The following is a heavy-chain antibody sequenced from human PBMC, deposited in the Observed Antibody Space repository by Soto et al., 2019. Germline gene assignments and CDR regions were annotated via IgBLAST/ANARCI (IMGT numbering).Heavy chain of an antibody. CDR2: IIPIFGTA. D-gene: IGHD4-17*01. CDR3: ASSVYGDYRADY. CDR1: GGTFSSYA. J-gene: IGHJ4*02. V-gene: IGHV1-69*01. Sequence: QVQLVQSGAEVKKPGSSVKVSCKASGGTFSSYAISWVRQAPGQGLEWMGGIIPIFGTANYAQKFQGRVTITADESTSTAYMELCSLRAEDTAVYYWASSVYGDYRADYWGQGTLVTVSS.